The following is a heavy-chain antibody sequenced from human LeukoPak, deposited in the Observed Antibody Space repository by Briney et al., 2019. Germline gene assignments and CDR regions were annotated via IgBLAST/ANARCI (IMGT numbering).Heavy chain of an antibody. Sequence: PGGSLRLSCAASGFTFSSYAMSWVRQAPGKGLEWVSAISGSGGSTYYADSVKGRFTISRDNSKNTLYLQMNSPRAEDTAVYYCAKVQMVRGVSYYYYGMDVWGQGTTVTVSS. V-gene: IGHV3-23*01. CDR3: AKVQMVRGVSYYYYGMDV. D-gene: IGHD3-10*01. CDR2: ISGSGGST. J-gene: IGHJ6*02. CDR1: GFTFSSYA.